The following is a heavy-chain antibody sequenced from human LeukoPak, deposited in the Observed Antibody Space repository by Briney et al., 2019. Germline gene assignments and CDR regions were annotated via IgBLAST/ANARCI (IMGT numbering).Heavy chain of an antibody. CDR2: IWYDGSNK. J-gene: IGHJ4*02. V-gene: IGHV3-33*01. D-gene: IGHD3-22*01. CDR3: AREGYYDSSGYLYYFDY. Sequence: PGGSLRLSCAASGFTFSSYGMHRVRQAPGKGLEWVAVIWYDGSNKYYADSVKGRFSISRDNSKNTLYLQVNSLRAEDTAVYYCAREGYYDSSGYLYYFDYWGQGTLVTVSS. CDR1: GFTFSSYG.